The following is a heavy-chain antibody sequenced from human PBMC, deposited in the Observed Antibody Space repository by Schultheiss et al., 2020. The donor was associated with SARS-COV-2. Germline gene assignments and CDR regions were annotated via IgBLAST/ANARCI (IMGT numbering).Heavy chain of an antibody. CDR3: ARAPDYDFWNYGMDV. Sequence: GGSLRLSCAASGFTFSSYGMHWVRQAPGKGLEWVAVISYDGSNKYYADSVKGRFTISRDNSKNTLYLQMNSLRAEDTAVYYCARAPDYDFWNYGMDVWGQGTTVTVSS. D-gene: IGHD3-3*01. CDR1: GFTFSSYG. CDR2: ISYDGSNK. J-gene: IGHJ6*02. V-gene: IGHV3-30*03.